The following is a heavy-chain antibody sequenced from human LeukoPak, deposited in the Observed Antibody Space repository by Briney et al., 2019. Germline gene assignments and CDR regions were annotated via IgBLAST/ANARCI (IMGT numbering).Heavy chain of an antibody. V-gene: IGHV3-30*18. D-gene: IGHD5-18*01. CDR1: GFTFSSYA. CDR2: ISNDGTKK. J-gene: IGHJ4*02. CDR3: AKEKYRGYSYGSGDY. Sequence: GGTLRLSCAASGFTFSSYAMHWVRQAPGKGLEWVAVISNDGTKKYYADSVKGRITVSKDNSKNTLYLQMSSLRPEDTAVYYCAKEKYRGYSYGSGDYWGQGTLVTVSS.